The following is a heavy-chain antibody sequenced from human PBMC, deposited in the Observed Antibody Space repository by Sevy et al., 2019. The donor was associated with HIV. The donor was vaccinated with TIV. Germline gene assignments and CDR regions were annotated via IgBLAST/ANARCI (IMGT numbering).Heavy chain of an antibody. CDR3: AREDATMVLSVDY. CDR2: VTKNGET. V-gene: IGHV3-23*01. D-gene: IGHD3-10*01. J-gene: IGHJ4*02. CDR1: GFTFSRYT. Sequence: RGSLRLSCAASGFTFSRYTMAWVRQAPGKGLEWFSSVTKNGETHYIDSVRGRFTISRDNSKNTVYLQMNSLRAEDTAIYYCAREDATMVLSVDYWGQGTLVTVSS.